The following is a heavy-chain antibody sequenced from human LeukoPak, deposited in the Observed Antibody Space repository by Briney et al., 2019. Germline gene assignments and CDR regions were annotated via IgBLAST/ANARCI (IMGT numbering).Heavy chain of an antibody. D-gene: IGHD6-13*01. J-gene: IGHJ4*02. Sequence: GGSLRLSCAASGFTFGTHGMIWVRQAPDKGLEWVSAISGNTDNTDYADSVKGRFTISRDTSKNTLYLQMSSLRPDDTAIYYCAKAALSWYFDCWGQGTLVTVSS. V-gene: IGHV3-23*01. CDR2: ISGNTDNT. CDR3: AKAALSWYFDC. CDR1: GFTFGTHG.